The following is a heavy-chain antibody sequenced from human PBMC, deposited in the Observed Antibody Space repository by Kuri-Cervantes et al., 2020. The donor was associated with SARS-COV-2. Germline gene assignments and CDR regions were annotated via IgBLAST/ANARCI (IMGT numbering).Heavy chain of an antibody. CDR3: ARLIKKGGNSPYYYYMDV. Sequence: GSLRLSCTVSGGSISSSNYSWGWIRQPPGKGLEWIGSIYYSGSTYYNPSLKSRVTISVDTSRKQFSLKLSSVTAADTAVYYCARLIKKGGNSPYYYYMDVWGKGTTVTVSS. CDR2: IYYSGST. CDR1: GGSISSSNYS. J-gene: IGHJ6*03. V-gene: IGHV4-39*07. D-gene: IGHD4-23*01.